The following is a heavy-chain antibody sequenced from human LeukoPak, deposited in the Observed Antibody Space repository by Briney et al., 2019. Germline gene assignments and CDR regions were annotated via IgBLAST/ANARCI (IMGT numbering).Heavy chain of an antibody. J-gene: IGHJ3*02. CDR3: ARGDPTVTTTGSGGLDI. V-gene: IGHV3-74*01. Sequence: GGSLRLSCAASGFTVSSNYMSWVRQAPGKGLVWVSRIKSDGSSTSYADFVKGRFTISRDNAKNTLYLQMNSLRAEDTAVYYCARGDPTVTTTGSGGLDIWGQGTMVTVSS. D-gene: IGHD4-17*01. CDR1: GFTVSSNY. CDR2: IKSDGSST.